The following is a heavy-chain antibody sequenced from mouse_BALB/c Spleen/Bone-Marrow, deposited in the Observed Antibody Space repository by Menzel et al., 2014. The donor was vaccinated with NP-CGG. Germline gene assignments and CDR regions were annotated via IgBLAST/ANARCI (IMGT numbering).Heavy chain of an antibody. CDR3: ASGDDCSSYYYAMDY. CDR1: GYTFTDYV. D-gene: IGHD1-1*01. CDR2: IYPGSGST. Sequence: VQLQQSGPELVKPGASVKMSCKAFGYTFTDYVISWVKQRTGQGLEWIGMIYPGSGSTYYNEKFKGKATLTADKSSSTAYMQLSSLTSEDSAVYFCASGDDCSSYYYAMDYWGQGTSVTVSS. V-gene: IGHV1-77*01. J-gene: IGHJ4*01.